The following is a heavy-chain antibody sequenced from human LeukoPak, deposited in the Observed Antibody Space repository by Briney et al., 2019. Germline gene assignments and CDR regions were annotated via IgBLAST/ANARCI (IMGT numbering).Heavy chain of an antibody. CDR2: IYTSGRT. J-gene: IGHJ2*01. D-gene: IGHD6-13*01. CDR3: ARERGQQLEYFDL. CDR1: GFTVSTHY. V-gene: IGHV3-53*01. Sequence: GGSLRLSCSASGFTVSTHYMSWVRQAPGKGLEWVSLIYTSGRTYYADSVKGRFTISRDNSENTVYLQMNSLRADDTAVYYCARERGQQLEYFDLWGRGTLVTVSS.